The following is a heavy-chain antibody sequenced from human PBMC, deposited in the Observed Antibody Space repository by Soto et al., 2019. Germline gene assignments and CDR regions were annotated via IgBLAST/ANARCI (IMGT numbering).Heavy chain of an antibody. J-gene: IGHJ4*02. CDR3: ATDEGGGYFYGLDY. V-gene: IGHV3-30*03. CDR1: GFTFTRYS. CDR2: TSYDERIK. D-gene: IGHD3-22*01. Sequence: PGGSLRLSCAASGFTFTRYSMNWVRQAPGKGLEWVAVTSYDERIKYHADSVKGRFTISRDNSKNTLYLQMNSLRPEDTALYYCATDEGGGYFYGLDYWRQRTPFTVSS.